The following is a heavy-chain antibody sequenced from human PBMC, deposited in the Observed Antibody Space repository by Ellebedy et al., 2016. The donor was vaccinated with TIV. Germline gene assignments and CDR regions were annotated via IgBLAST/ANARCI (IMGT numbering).Heavy chain of an antibody. CDR2: ISSSGSTI. Sequence: PGGSLRLSCAASGFTFSSYEMNWVRQAPGKGLEWVSYISSSGSTIYYADSVKGRFTISRDNAKNSLYLQMNSLRAEDTAVYYCARQNNYYDSSGYYTWFDPWGQGTLVTVSS. D-gene: IGHD3-22*01. CDR1: GFTFSSYE. CDR3: ARQNNYYDSSGYYTWFDP. V-gene: IGHV3-48*03. J-gene: IGHJ5*02.